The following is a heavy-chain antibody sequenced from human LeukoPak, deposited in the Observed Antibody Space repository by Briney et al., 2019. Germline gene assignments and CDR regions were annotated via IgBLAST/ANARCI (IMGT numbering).Heavy chain of an antibody. V-gene: IGHV4-59*05. CDR2: IYYSGST. J-gene: IGHJ4*02. Sequence: PSETLSLTCTVSGGSISNYYWSWIRQPPGKGLEWIGSIYYSGSTYYNPSLKSRVTISVDTSKNQFSLKLSSVTAADTAVYYCTRVHGGNLVDYWGQGTLVTVSS. CDR3: TRVHGGNLVDY. D-gene: IGHD4-23*01. CDR1: GGSISNYY.